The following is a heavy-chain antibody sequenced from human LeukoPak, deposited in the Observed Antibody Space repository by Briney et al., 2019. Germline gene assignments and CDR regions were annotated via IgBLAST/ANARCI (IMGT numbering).Heavy chain of an antibody. CDR3: AKDSYSKGDF. J-gene: IGHJ4*02. CDR2: TKSKTDGGTT. V-gene: IGHV3-15*01. D-gene: IGHD6-13*01. CDR1: GFTFSNAW. Sequence: GGSLRLSCAASGFTFSNAWMSWVRQAPGKGLEWVGRTKSKTDGGTTDYAAPVKGRFTISRDNSKNTLYLQMNSLRAEDTAVYYCAKDSYSKGDFWGQGVLVTVSS.